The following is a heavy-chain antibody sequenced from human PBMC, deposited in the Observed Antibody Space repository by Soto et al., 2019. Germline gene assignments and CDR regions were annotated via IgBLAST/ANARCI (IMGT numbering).Heavy chain of an antibody. J-gene: IGHJ4*02. Sequence: QVQLQQWGAGLLKPSETLSLTCAVYGGSFSANWWTWIRQPPGKGLEWVGEVNHRGSTNYSPSLKNRPTVSVDTSNSRFSLILTSVTAADTAVYYCASARFDYWGRGIPVTVSS. CDR2: VNHRGST. CDR1: GGSFSANW. CDR3: ASARFDY. V-gene: IGHV4-34*01.